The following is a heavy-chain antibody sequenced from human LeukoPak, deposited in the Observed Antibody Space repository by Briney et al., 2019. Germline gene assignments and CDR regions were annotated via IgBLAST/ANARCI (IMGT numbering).Heavy chain of an antibody. Sequence: MSGGSLRLSCAASGFTFSNYDMHWVRQAPGKGLEWVSAISSSSSYIYYADSIKGRFTISRDNAENSLYLQMNSLRAVDTAVYFCARGEEKATITALDSWGQGTLVPVSS. CDR1: GFTFSNYD. CDR2: ISSSSSYI. J-gene: IGHJ4*02. CDR3: ARGEEKATITALDS. D-gene: IGHD5-24*01. V-gene: IGHV3-21*01.